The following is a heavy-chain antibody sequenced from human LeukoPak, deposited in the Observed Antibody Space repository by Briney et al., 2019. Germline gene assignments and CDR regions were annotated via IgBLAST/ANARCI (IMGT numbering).Heavy chain of an antibody. CDR1: GFTFSSYG. V-gene: IGHV3-30*02. CDR3: AKAALTYYYDSSGYSSYFDY. CDR2: IRYDGSNK. D-gene: IGHD3-22*01. Sequence: PGGSLRLSCAASGFTFSSYGMHWVRQAPGKGLEWVAFIRYDGSNKYYADSVKGRFTISRDNAKNSLYLQMNSLRAEDMALYYCAKAALTYYYDSSGYSSYFDYWGQGTLVTVSS. J-gene: IGHJ4*02.